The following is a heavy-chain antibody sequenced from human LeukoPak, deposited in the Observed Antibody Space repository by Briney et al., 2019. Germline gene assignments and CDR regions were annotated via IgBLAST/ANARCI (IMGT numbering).Heavy chain of an antibody. CDR2: ISYDGSNK. J-gene: IGHJ4*02. CDR1: GFTFSSYG. D-gene: IGHD4-17*01. V-gene: IGHV3-30*18. Sequence: PGRSLRLSCAASGFTFSSYGMHWVRQAPGKGLEWVAVISYDGSNKYYADSVKGRFTISRDNSKNTLYLQMNSLRADDTAVYYCAKDRPMTTVTTGDYWGQGTLVTVSS. CDR3: AKDRPMTTVTTGDY.